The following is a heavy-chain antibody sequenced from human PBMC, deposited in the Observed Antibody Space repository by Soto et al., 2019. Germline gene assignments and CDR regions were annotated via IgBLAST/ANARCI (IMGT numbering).Heavy chain of an antibody. CDR3: ARDRSSSSWYGGLFDY. CDR2: IYHSGST. Sequence: QVQLQESGPGLVKPSGTLSLTCAVSGGSISSSNWWSWVRQPPGKGLEWIGEIYHSGSTNYNPSLKSRVTTSVDKSKNQCSLKLSSVTAADTAVYYCARDRSSSSWYGGLFDYWGQGTLVTVSS. V-gene: IGHV4-4*02. D-gene: IGHD6-13*01. J-gene: IGHJ4*02. CDR1: GGSISSSNW.